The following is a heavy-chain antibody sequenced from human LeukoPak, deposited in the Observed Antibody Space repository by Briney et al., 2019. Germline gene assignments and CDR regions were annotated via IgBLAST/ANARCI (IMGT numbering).Heavy chain of an antibody. J-gene: IGHJ4*02. CDR1: EFTVSSNY. V-gene: IGHV3-66*01. CDR2: IYTGGST. D-gene: IGHD1-26*01. CDR3: ARGISGRGWYVDY. Sequence: EGSLRLSCAASEFTVSSNYMSWVRQAPGKGLEWVSVIYTGGSTYYSDSVKGRFTISRDNSKNTLLLQMNSLRADDTAVYYCARGISGRGWYVDYWGQGTLVTVSS.